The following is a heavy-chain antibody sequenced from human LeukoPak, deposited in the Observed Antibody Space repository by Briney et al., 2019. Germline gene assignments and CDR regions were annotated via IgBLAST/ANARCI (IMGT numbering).Heavy chain of an antibody. CDR2: IKQDGSEK. CDR1: GFTFSSYW. V-gene: IGHV3-7*01. Sequence: PGGSLRLSRAASGFTFSSYWMSWVRQAPGKGLEWVANIKQDGSEKYYVDSVKGRFTISRDNAKNSLYLQMNSLRAEDTAVYCCASRLTDSSGYYPSYYFDYWGQGTLVTVSS. J-gene: IGHJ4*02. CDR3: ASRLTDSSGYYPSYYFDY. D-gene: IGHD3-22*01.